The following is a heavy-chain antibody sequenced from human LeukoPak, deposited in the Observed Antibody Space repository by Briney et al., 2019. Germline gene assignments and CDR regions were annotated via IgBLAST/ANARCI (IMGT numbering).Heavy chain of an antibody. J-gene: IGHJ6*03. CDR3: ARSTGIAVTFYYYYMDV. Sequence: GGSLRLSCAASGFTFSDYYMSWIRQAPGKGLEWVSYISSSGSTIYYADSVKGRFTISRDNAKNSLYLQMNSLRAEDSAVYYCARSTGIAVTFYYYYMDVWGKGTTVTVSS. V-gene: IGHV3-11*01. CDR1: GFTFSDYY. CDR2: ISSSGSTI. D-gene: IGHD6-19*01.